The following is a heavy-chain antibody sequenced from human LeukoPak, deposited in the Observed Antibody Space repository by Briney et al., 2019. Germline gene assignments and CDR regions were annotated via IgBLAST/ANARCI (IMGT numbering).Heavy chain of an antibody. J-gene: IGHJ3*02. Sequence: SVKVSCKASGGTFSSYAISWVRQAPGQGLEWMGGIIHIFGTANYAQKFQGRVTITTDESTSTACMELSSLRSEDTAVYYCATGYSSSWYEAFDIWGQGTMVTVSS. V-gene: IGHV1-69*05. CDR2: IIHIFGTA. CDR3: ATGYSSSWYEAFDI. D-gene: IGHD6-13*01. CDR1: GGTFSSYA.